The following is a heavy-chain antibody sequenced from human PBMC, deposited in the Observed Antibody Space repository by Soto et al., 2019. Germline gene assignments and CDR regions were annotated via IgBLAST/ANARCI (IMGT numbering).Heavy chain of an antibody. Sequence: GGSLRLSCAASGFTFSSYAMSWVRQAPGKGLEWVSAISGSGGSTYYADSVKGRFTISRDNSKNTLYLQMNSLRAEDTAVYYCAKEIVLRYFDWLLFDYWGQGTLVTVSS. CDR3: AKEIVLRYFDWLLFDY. J-gene: IGHJ4*02. V-gene: IGHV3-23*01. CDR2: ISGSGGST. CDR1: GFTFSSYA. D-gene: IGHD3-9*01.